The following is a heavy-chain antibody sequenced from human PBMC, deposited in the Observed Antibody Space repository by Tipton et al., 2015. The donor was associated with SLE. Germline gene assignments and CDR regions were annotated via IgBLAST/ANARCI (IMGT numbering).Heavy chain of an antibody. CDR1: GGSISTYY. V-gene: IGHV4-31*03. Sequence: TLSLTCTLSGGSISTYYWSWIRQNPGKGLEWIGYIYYSGSTYYNPSLKSRVTISVDTSKNQFSLKLSSVTAADTAVYYCARSRGGFDYWGQGTLVTVSS. CDR2: IYYSGST. CDR3: ARSRGGFDY. J-gene: IGHJ4*02.